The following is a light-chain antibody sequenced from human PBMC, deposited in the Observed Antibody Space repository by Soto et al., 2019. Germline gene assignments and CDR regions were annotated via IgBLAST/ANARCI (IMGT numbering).Light chain of an antibody. CDR2: DDS. CDR1: NIGSKS. J-gene: IGLJ2*01. V-gene: IGLV3-21*02. Sequence: SSELTQPPSVSVAPGQTARVTCGGDNIGSKSVHWFQQKPGQAPELVVFDDSDRPSGIPDRFSGSNSGNTATLTINRVEAGDEADYYCQVWDPTSDVVFGGGTKLTVL. CDR3: QVWDPTSDVV.